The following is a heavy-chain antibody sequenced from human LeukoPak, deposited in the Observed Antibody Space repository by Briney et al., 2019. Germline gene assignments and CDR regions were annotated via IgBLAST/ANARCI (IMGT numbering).Heavy chain of an antibody. D-gene: IGHD3-22*01. Sequence: PSETLSLTCTVSGGSISSYYWSWIRQPPGKGLEWIGYIYYSGSTNYNPSLKSRVTISVDTSKNQFSLKLSSVTAADTAVYYCARYDSSGLEAFDIWGQGTIVTVSS. CDR3: ARYDSSGLEAFDI. CDR2: IYYSGST. CDR1: GGSISSYY. V-gene: IGHV4-59*08. J-gene: IGHJ3*02.